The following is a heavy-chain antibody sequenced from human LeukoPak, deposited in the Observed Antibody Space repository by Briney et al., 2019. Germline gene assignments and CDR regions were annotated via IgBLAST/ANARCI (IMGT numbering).Heavy chain of an antibody. D-gene: IGHD3-10*01. CDR1: GYTFTSYD. CDR3: ARVIGITMVRGVIIRAFDI. Sequence: ASVKVSCKASGYTFTSYDINWVRQATGQGLEWMGWMNPNSGNTGYAQKFQGRVTMTRNTSISTAYMELSSLRSEDTAVYYCARVIGITMVRGVIIRAFDIWGQGTMVTVSS. J-gene: IGHJ3*02. CDR2: MNPNSGNT. V-gene: IGHV1-8*02.